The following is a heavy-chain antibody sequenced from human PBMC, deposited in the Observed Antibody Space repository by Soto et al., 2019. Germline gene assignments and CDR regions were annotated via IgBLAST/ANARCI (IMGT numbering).Heavy chain of an antibody. V-gene: IGHV1-18*01. CDR3: AREAGYDYVWGSYRVYYFDY. Sequence: ASVKVSCKASGYTFTSYGISWVRQAPGQGLEWMGWISAYNGNTNYAQKLQGRVTMTTDTSTSTAYMELRSLRSDDTAVYYCAREAGYDYVWGSYRVYYFDYWGQGTLVTVSS. D-gene: IGHD3-16*02. CDR2: ISAYNGNT. CDR1: GYTFTSYG. J-gene: IGHJ4*02.